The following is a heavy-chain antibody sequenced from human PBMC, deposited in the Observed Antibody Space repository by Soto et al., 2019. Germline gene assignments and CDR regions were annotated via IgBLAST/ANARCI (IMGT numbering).Heavy chain of an antibody. CDR1: GFTFSSYG. V-gene: IGHV3-30*03. J-gene: IGHJ2*01. CDR3: GKYGIYTANYGRYIDL. D-gene: IGHD1-7*01. CDR2: ISYDGSHI. Sequence: QKQVVESGGGVVQAGRSLRLSCLASGFTFSSYGMHWVRQAPGKGLEWVAVISYDGSHIYNADSVKDRSFTICRYNSKNKVYLKMNSLRTEDTATYNSGKYGIYTANYGRYIDLWGRGTMVTVSS.